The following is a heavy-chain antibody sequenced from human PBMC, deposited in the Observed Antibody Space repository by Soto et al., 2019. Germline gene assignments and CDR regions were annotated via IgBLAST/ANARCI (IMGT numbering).Heavy chain of an antibody. V-gene: IGHV3-30*18. D-gene: IGHD3-3*01. CDR1: GFTFSSYG. CDR2: ISYDGSNK. CDR3: AKDYDFWSGYYTGRVYYYYYMDV. J-gene: IGHJ6*03. Sequence: GGSLRLSCAASGFTFSSYGMHWVRQAPGKGLEWVAVISYDGSNKYYADSVKGRFTISRDNSKTRLYLQMNSLRAEDTAVYYCAKDYDFWSGYYTGRVYYYYYMDVWGKGTTVTVSS.